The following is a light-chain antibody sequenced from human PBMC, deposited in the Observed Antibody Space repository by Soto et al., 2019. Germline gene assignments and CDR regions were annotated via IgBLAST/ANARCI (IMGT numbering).Light chain of an antibody. V-gene: IGKV3-20*01. CDR3: QQYGSSPQT. Sequence: EIVLTQSPGTLSLSPGERATLSCRASQSVSSSYLAWYQQKPGQAPRLVIYGASTRVTGIPDRFSGSGSGTEFTLTISRLEPEDFAVYYWQQYGSSPQTFGQGTKVEIK. J-gene: IGKJ1*01. CDR2: GAS. CDR1: QSVSSSY.